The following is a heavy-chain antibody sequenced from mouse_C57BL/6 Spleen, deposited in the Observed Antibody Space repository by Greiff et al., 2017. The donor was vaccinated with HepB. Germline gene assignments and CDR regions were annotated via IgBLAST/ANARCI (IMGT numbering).Heavy chain of an antibody. CDR2: IHPNSGST. CDR3: ATPYYGSSYGYWCFDV. V-gene: IGHV1-64*01. Sequence: VQLQQPGAELVKPGASVKLSCKASGYTFTSYWMHWVKQRPGQGLEWIGMIHPNSGSTNYTEKFKRKATLTVDKSSSTAYMQLSSLTSEDSAVYYCATPYYGSSYGYWCFDVWGTGTTVTVSS. D-gene: IGHD1-1*01. J-gene: IGHJ1*03. CDR1: GYTFTSYW.